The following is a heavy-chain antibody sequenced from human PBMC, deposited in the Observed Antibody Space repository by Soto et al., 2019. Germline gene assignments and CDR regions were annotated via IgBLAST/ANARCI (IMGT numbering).Heavy chain of an antibody. CDR2: IIPIFGTA. CDR1: GGTFSSYA. V-gene: IGHV1-69*13. D-gene: IGHD1-26*01. J-gene: IGHJ3*02. Sequence: GASVKVSCKASGGTFSSYAISWVRQAPGQGLEWMGGIIPIFGTANYAQKFQGRVTITADESTSTAYMELSSLRSEDTAVYYCARDTVGATEIWRAFDIWGQGTMVTVSS. CDR3: ARDTVGATEIWRAFDI.